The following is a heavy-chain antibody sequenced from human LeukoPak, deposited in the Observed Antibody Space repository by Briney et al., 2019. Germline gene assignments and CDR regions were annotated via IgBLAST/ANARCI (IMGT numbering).Heavy chain of an antibody. Sequence: GASVKVSCKASGYTFTGYYMHWVRQAPGQGLEWMGWINPNSGGTNYAQKFQGRVTMTRDTSISTAYMELSRLRSDDTAVYYCAREAAARRNWFDPWGQGTLVTVSS. D-gene: IGHD6-13*01. J-gene: IGHJ5*02. V-gene: IGHV1-2*02. CDR3: AREAAARRNWFDP. CDR2: INPNSGGT. CDR1: GYTFTGYY.